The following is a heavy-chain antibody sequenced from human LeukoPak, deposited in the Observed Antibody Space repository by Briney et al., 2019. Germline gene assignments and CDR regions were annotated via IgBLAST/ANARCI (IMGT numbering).Heavy chain of an antibody. Sequence: ASVKVSCKASGGTFSSYAISWVRQAPGQGLEWMGRIIPILGIANYAQKFQGRVTITADKSTGTAYMELSSLRSEDTAVYYCARVSGYYDILTGYYNYYYGMDVWGQGTTVTVSS. CDR2: IIPILGIA. J-gene: IGHJ6*02. D-gene: IGHD3-9*01. CDR1: GGTFSSYA. CDR3: ARVSGYYDILTGYYNYYYGMDV. V-gene: IGHV1-69*04.